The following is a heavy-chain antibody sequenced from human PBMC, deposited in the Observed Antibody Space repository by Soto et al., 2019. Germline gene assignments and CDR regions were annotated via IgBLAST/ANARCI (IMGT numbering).Heavy chain of an antibody. J-gene: IGHJ5*02. CDR2: VYYTGST. Sequence: SETLSLTCAVSGGSISSTDYYWSWIRQAPGKGLDWIGYVYYTGSTYYNPSLMSRLTISVDTSKNQFSLKLTSVTAAETAVYYCVRTARQGAVAPHWFDRWGQGTQVTVSS. D-gene: IGHD2-21*02. CDR1: GGSISSTDYY. V-gene: IGHV4-30-4*01. CDR3: VRTARQGAVAPHWFDR.